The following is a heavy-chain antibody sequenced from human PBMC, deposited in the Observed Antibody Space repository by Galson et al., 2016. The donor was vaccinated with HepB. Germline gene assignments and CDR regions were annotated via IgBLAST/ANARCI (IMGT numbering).Heavy chain of an antibody. Sequence: SLRLSCAASGFAFNSYAVHWVRQAPGKGLEWVAIIPYDGTTQHYAGSVRGRFTVSRDNSKNTVYMQMNSLRPEDAAVYYCARGDGPGSFLIDYWGQGTPVTVPS. D-gene: IGHD3-10*01. CDR1: GFAFNSYA. J-gene: IGHJ4*02. CDR2: IPYDGTTQ. CDR3: ARGDGPGSFLIDY. V-gene: IGHV3-30-3*01.